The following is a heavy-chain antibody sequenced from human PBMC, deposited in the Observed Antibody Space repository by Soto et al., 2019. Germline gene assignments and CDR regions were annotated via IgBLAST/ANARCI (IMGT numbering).Heavy chain of an antibody. V-gene: IGHV4-31*03. CDR3: AREGAAPYYYYGMDV. Sequence: QVQLQESGPGLVKPSQTLSLTCTVSGGSISSGGYFLSWIRQHPGKGLEWIGFIYYSGSTYYNPSLKSRVTISVDTSKNQFSLKLSSVTAADTAVYYCAREGAAPYYYYGMDVWGQGTTVTVSS. CDR2: IYYSGST. CDR1: GGSISSGGYF. D-gene: IGHD6-6*01. J-gene: IGHJ6*02.